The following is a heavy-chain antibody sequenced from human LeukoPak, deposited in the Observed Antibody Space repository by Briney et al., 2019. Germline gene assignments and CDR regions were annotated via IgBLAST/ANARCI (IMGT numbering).Heavy chain of an antibody. CDR2: INPNSGDT. V-gene: IGHV1-2*06. D-gene: IGHD3-22*01. CDR3: ARWGEDYYDSSGVVLDY. J-gene: IGHJ4*02. Sequence: GASVKVSCKASGYTFTGYHMHWVRQAPGQGLEWMGRINPNSGDTNYAQKFQGRVTMTRDTSISTAYMELSRLRSDDTAVYYCARWGEDYYDSSGVVLDYWGQGTLVTVSS. CDR1: GYTFTGYH.